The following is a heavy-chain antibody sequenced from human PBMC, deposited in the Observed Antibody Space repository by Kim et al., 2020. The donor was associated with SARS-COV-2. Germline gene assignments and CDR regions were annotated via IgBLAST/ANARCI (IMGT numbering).Heavy chain of an antibody. D-gene: IGHD2-15*01. CDR3: ARALGYCRGGSCYP. J-gene: IGHJ5*02. V-gene: IGHV1-2*02. CDR2: INPNSGGT. Sequence: ASVKVSCKASGYSFTDYYVHWVRQAPGQGLEWMGWINPNSGGTKYAKKFQGRVTMTTDTSISTAYMEVRSLRSDDMAVYFCARALGYCRGGSCYPWGQGTLVTVSS. CDR1: GYSFTDYY.